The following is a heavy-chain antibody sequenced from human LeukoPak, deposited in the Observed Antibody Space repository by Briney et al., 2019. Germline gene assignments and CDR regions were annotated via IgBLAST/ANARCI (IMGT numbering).Heavy chain of an antibody. V-gene: IGHV3-53*01. CDR2: IYSGGNT. CDR3: AKYCDSSGSTPGGMDV. D-gene: IGHD3-22*01. CDR1: GFTASNNY. Sequence: GGSLRLSCAASGFTASNNYMSWVRQAPGKGPEWVSVIYSGGNTHYADSVKGRFTISRDNSKNTLYLQMNSLRAEDTAVYYCAKYCDSSGSTPGGMDVWGQGTTVTVSS. J-gene: IGHJ6*02.